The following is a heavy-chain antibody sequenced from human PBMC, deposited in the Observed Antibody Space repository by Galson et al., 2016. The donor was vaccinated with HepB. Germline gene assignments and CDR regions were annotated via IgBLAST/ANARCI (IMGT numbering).Heavy chain of an antibody. V-gene: IGHV3-74*01. Sequence: SLRLSCAVSGFTSSNYWMHWVRQAPGQGLVWVSRINGAGSDTAYADSVRGRFTTSRDNARNTRFLQMNSLRAEDTAVYFCVRDGDHYDFDFWGQGTLVTVSS. CDR3: VRDGDHYDFDF. D-gene: IGHD4-17*01. CDR1: GFTSSNYW. CDR2: INGAGSDT. J-gene: IGHJ4*02.